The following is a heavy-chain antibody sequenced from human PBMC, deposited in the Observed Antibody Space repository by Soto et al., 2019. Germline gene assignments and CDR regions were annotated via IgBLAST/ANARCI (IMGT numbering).Heavy chain of an antibody. J-gene: IGHJ4*02. V-gene: IGHV4-30-2*01. CDR3: GRLDSSGSGIDY. CDR1: GGSITSGGYS. Sequence: SETLSLTCAVSGGSITSGGYSWGWIRQPPGQGLEWIGEINHSGSTNYNPSLKSRVTISVDTSKNQFSLKLSSVTAADTAVYYCGRLDSSGSGIDYWGQGTLVTVSS. D-gene: IGHD3-22*01. CDR2: INHSGST.